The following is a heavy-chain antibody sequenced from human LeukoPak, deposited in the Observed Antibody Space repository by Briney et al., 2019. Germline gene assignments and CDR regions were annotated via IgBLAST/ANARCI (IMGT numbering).Heavy chain of an antibody. CDR3: ARDRSVVVPDAIGGWFDP. D-gene: IGHD2-2*02. J-gene: IGHJ5*02. V-gene: IGHV1-69*04. CDR1: GGTFSSYA. CDR2: IIPILGIA. Sequence: PLASVKVSCKASGGTFSSYAISWVRQAPGQGLEWMGRIIPILGIANYAQKFQGRVTITADKSTSTAYMELSSLRSEDTAVYYCARDRSVVVPDAIGGWFDPWGQGTLVTVSS.